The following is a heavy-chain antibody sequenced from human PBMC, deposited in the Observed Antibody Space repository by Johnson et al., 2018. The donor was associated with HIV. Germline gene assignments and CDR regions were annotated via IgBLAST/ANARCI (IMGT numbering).Heavy chain of an antibody. CDR3: AKGDYFDSRAAFDI. CDR2: IWYDGRNK. V-gene: IGHV3-33*03. J-gene: IGHJ3*02. Sequence: QVRLVESGGGVVQPGGSLRLSCAASGFTFSNYGMHWVRQAPGKGLEWVAVIWYDGRNKYYADSVKGRITISRDNSKNTLYSQMNSLRAEDTAVYYCAKGDYFDSRAAFDIWGQGTMVTVSS. D-gene: IGHD3-22*01. CDR1: GFTFSNYG.